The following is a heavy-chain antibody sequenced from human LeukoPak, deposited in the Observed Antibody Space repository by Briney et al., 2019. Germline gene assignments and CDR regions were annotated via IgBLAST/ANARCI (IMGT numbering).Heavy chain of an antibody. CDR1: GFTFSSHA. V-gene: IGHV3-23*01. D-gene: IGHD5-18*01. J-gene: IGHJ4*02. CDR2: ISGSGGST. Sequence: PGGSLRLSCAASGFTFSSHAMSWVRQAPGKGLEWVSGISGSGGSTYYADSVKGRFTISRDNSKNTLYLEMNSLRAEDTAVYYCAKLPKLRGYSYGPAGYWGQGTLVTVSS. CDR3: AKLPKLRGYSYGPAGY.